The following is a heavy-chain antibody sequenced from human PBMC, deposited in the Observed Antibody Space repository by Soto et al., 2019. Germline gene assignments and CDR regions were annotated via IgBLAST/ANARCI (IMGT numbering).Heavy chain of an antibody. J-gene: IGHJ4*02. CDR2: MNPNSGNT. CDR1: GYTFTSYD. Sequence: QVQLVQSGAEVKKPGASVKVSCKASGYTFTSYDINWVRQATGQGLEWMGWMNPNSGNTAYAQKFQGRVTMTRNSSIRTAYMELSSLSSEDKAVYYCARETSSGYYYDYWGQGTLVTVSS. V-gene: IGHV1-8*01. D-gene: IGHD3-22*01. CDR3: ARETSSGYYYDY.